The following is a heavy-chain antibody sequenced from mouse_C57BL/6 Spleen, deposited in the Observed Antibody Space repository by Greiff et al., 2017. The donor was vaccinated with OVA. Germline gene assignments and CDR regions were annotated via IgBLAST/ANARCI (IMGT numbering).Heavy chain of an antibody. CDR1: GYTFTDYE. V-gene: IGHV1-15*01. Sequence: QVQLKESGAELVRPGASVTLSCKASGYTFTDYEMHWVKQTPVHGLEWIGAIDPETGGTAYNQKFKGKAILTADKSSSTAYMELRSLTSEDSAVYYCTRDWYFDVWGTGTTVTVSS. J-gene: IGHJ1*03. CDR3: TRDWYFDV. CDR2: IDPETGGT.